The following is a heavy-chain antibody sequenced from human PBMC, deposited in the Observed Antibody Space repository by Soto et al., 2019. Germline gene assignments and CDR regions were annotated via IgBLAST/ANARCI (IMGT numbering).Heavy chain of an antibody. D-gene: IGHD2-15*01. CDR1: GGSFSGYY. Sequence: SETLSLTCAVYGGSFSGYYWSWIRQPPGKGLEWIGEINHSGSTNYNPSLKSRVTISVDTSKNQFSLKLSSVTAADTAVYYSASTFYCSGGSCYNWFDPWGQGTLVTVSS. J-gene: IGHJ5*02. CDR3: ASTFYCSGGSCYNWFDP. CDR2: INHSGST. V-gene: IGHV4-34*01.